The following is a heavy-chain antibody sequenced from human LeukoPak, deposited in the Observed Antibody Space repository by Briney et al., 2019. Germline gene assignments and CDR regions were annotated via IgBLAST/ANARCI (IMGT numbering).Heavy chain of an antibody. Sequence: GGSLRLSCTASGFTFSTYAMSWVRQAPGKGLVWVSRCNSDGSRTTYADSVKGRFTISRDNAKNTLYLQMNSLRAEDTAVYYCVRAEGQNYGVLDYFDYWGQGTLVTVSS. CDR1: GFTFSTYA. V-gene: IGHV3-74*01. J-gene: IGHJ4*02. D-gene: IGHD4-17*01. CDR2: CNSDGSRT. CDR3: VRAEGQNYGVLDYFDY.